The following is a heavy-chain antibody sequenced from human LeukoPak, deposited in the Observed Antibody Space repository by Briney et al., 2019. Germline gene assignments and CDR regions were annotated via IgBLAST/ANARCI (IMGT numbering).Heavy chain of an antibody. CDR3: AKDSPRYPFDY. CDR1: GFTFNTFA. D-gene: IGHD1-26*01. Sequence: GGSLRLSCAASGFTFNTFAMTWVRQAPGKGLEWVSAISGSGGSTYYADSVKGRFTISRDNSKNTLYLQMNSLRAEDTAVYYCAKDSPRYPFDYWGQGTLVTVSS. V-gene: IGHV3-23*01. J-gene: IGHJ4*02. CDR2: ISGSGGST.